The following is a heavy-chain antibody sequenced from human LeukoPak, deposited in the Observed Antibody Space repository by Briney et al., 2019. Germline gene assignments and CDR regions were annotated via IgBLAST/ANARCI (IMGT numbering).Heavy chain of an antibody. CDR3: ARAAVAAPGDV. CDR1: GFTFSSYS. D-gene: IGHD6-19*01. Sequence: GGSLRLSCAASGFTFSSYSMNWVRQAPGKGLEWVANIKPDGSEKYYVDSLKGRFTISRDNAENSLYLQMKSLRDEDTAVYYCARAAVAAPGDVWGQGTTVTVSS. V-gene: IGHV3-7*04. CDR2: IKPDGSEK. J-gene: IGHJ6*02.